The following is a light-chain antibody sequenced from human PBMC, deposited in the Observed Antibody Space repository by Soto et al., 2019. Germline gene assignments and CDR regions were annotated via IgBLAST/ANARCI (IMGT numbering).Light chain of an antibody. J-gene: IGLJ3*02. CDR1: SSDVGGHNY. CDR2: DVT. Sequence: QSALTQPASVSGSPGQSIAISCTGTSSDVGGHNYVSWYQQRPGKAPELIIYDVTNRPSGVSNRFSGYKSGNTASLTISGLQAEDEADYYCCSYTVTTTRDGRVFGGGTKVTVL. V-gene: IGLV2-14*01. CDR3: CSYTVTTTRDGRV.